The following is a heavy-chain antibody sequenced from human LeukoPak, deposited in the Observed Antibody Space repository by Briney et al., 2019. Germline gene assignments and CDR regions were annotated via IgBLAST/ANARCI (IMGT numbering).Heavy chain of an antibody. D-gene: IGHD5-12*01. CDR3: ARGGYSGYDSPVETETN. Sequence: PSETLSLTCAVYGGSFSGYYWSWIRQPPGKGLEWIGEINHSGSTNYNPSLKSRVTISVDTSKNQFSLKLSSVTAADMAVYYCARGGYSGYDSPVETETNWGQGTLVTVSS. J-gene: IGHJ4*02. V-gene: IGHV4-34*01. CDR1: GGSFSGYY. CDR2: INHSGST.